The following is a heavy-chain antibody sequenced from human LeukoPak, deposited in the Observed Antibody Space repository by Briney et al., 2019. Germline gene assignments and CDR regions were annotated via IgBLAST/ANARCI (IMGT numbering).Heavy chain of an antibody. J-gene: IGHJ6*02. D-gene: IGHD4-17*01. CDR3: ARGAFFRSTVTTLRYYYYGMDV. Sequence: SETLSLTCAVYGGSFSGYYWSWIRQPPGKGLEWIGEINHSGSTNYNPSFKSRVTISVDTSKNQFSLKLSSVTAADTAVYYCARGAFFRSTVTTLRYYYYGMDVWGQGTTVTVSS. CDR1: GGSFSGYY. V-gene: IGHV4-34*01. CDR2: INHSGST.